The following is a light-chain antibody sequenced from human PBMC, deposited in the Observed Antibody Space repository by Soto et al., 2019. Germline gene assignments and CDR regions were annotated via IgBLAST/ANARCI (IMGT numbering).Light chain of an antibody. CDR2: GAS. J-gene: IGKJ1*01. Sequence: EIVMTQSPATLSVSPGERATLSCRASQNIGSNLVWYQQIPGQAPRLLIYGASTRSTGIPARFIGSRSGTEFTLTFSSLKSEVFAVYYCQQYDNWPPWTFGQGTKVDIK. V-gene: IGKV3-15*01. CDR3: QQYDNWPPWT. CDR1: QNIGSN.